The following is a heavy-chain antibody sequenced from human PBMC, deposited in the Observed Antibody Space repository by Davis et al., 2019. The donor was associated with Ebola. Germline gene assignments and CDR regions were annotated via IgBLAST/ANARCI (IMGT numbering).Heavy chain of an antibody. V-gene: IGHV3-30-3*01. CDR1: GFTFSSYA. CDR3: AKDLSPYDYIWGSYNGWFDP. CDR2: ISYDGSNK. Sequence: GESLKISCAASGFTFSSYAMHWVRQAPGKGLEWVAVISYDGSNKYYADSVKGRFTISRDNSKNTLYLQMNSLRAEDTAVYYCAKDLSPYDYIWGSYNGWFDPWGQGTLVTVSS. D-gene: IGHD3-16*01. J-gene: IGHJ5*02.